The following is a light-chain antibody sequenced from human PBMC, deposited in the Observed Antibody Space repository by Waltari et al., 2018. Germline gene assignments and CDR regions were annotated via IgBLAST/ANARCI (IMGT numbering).Light chain of an antibody. CDR2: NTN. CDR1: IVAVNSGYY. Sequence: QTVVTQEPSLTVSPGGTVTLTFASSIVAVNSGYYPNWFQQKPGQAPRSLIYNTNNKHPWTPARFSGSLLGGKAALTLSSVQPEDEADYYCLLYFGGAHLVFGGGTKLTVL. J-gene: IGLJ3*02. V-gene: IGLV7-43*01. CDR3: LLYFGGAHLV.